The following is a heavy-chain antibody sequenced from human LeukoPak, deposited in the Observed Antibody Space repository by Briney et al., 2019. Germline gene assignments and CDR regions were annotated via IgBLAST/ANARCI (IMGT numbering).Heavy chain of an antibody. CDR3: ASGPCYYDSSGFFDY. Sequence: GASVKVSCKASGCTFSSYAISWVRQAPGQGVECMGGIIPILGIANYAQKFQGRVSITADESTSTAYMELSSLRSEDTAVYYCASGPCYYDSSGFFDYWGQGTLVTVSS. V-gene: IGHV1-69*01. CDR1: GCTFSSYA. J-gene: IGHJ4*02. CDR2: IIPILGIA. D-gene: IGHD3-22*01.